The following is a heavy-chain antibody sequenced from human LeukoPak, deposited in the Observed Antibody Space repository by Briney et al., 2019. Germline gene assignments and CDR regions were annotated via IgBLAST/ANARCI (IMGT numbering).Heavy chain of an antibody. D-gene: IGHD3-22*01. CDR3: ARVNSGSSGSYYFDY. V-gene: IGHV4-34*01. CDR1: GGSFSGYY. J-gene: IGHJ4*02. CDR2: INHSGST. Sequence: PSETLSLTCAVYGGSFSGYYWSWIRQPPGKGLEWIGEINHSGSTNYNPSLKSRVTISVDTSKNQFSLKPSSVTAADTAVYYCARVNSGSSGSYYFDYWGQGTLVTVSS.